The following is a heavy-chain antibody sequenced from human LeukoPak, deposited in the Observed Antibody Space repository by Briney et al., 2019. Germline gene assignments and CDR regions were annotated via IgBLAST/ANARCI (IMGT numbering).Heavy chain of an antibody. D-gene: IGHD4-17*01. Sequence: SETLSLTCTVSGGSISSYYWSWIRQPPGKGLEWIGYIYYSGSTNYNPSLKSRVTMSVDMSKNQFSLKLTSVTAADTAFYYCAREIRAYIDYWGQGFLVTVSS. CDR2: IYYSGST. CDR1: GGSISSYY. J-gene: IGHJ4*02. V-gene: IGHV4-59*12. CDR3: AREIRAYIDY.